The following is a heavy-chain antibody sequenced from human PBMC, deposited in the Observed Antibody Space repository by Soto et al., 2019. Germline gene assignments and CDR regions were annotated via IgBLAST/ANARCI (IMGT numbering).Heavy chain of an antibody. CDR3: TNDDYGNSGAFDI. CDR1: GYTFSNYW. CDR2: IYPGDSDT. Sequence: GESLKISCKGSGYTFSNYWIDWVRQMPGKGLEWMGIIYPGDSDTRYSPSFQGQVTISVDKSITTAYLQWSSLKASDTAVYYWTNDDYGNSGAFDIGGQGKMVTVSS. J-gene: IGHJ3*02. V-gene: IGHV5-51*01. D-gene: IGHD4-17*01.